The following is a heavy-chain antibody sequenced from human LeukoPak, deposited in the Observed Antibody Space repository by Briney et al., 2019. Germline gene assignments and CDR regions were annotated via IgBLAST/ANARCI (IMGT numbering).Heavy chain of an antibody. Sequence: PGGSLRLSCAASGFTFDDYGMSWVRQAPGKGLEWVSGIRNGGSTGYADSVKGRFTISRDNAKNSLYLQMNSLRAEDTAVYYCARAGGYYFDYRGQGTLVTVSS. CDR2: IRNGGST. D-gene: IGHD3-16*01. V-gene: IGHV3-20*04. CDR3: ARAGGYYFDY. CDR1: GFTFDDYG. J-gene: IGHJ4*02.